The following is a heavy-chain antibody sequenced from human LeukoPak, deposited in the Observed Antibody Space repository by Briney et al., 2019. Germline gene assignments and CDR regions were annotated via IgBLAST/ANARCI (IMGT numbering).Heavy chain of an antibody. CDR2: INPNSGGT. Sequence: ASVKVSCKASGYTFTGYYMHWVRQAPGQGLEWMGWINPNSGGTNYAQKFQGRVTMTRDTSISTAYMELRSLRSDDTAVYYCARSIAVAGTGGRYYYMDVWGKGTTVTVSS. J-gene: IGHJ6*03. D-gene: IGHD6-19*01. V-gene: IGHV1-2*02. CDR3: ARSIAVAGTGGRYYYMDV. CDR1: GYTFTGYY.